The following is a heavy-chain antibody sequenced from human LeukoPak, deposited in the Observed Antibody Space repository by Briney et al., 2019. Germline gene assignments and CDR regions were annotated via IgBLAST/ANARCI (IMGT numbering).Heavy chain of an antibody. V-gene: IGHV1-18*01. CDR2: ISVDNGNT. J-gene: IGHJ4*02. CDR3: ARGWFPGSGSRYNSFDY. CDR1: GYTFTSYG. D-gene: IGHD3-10*01. Sequence: ASVKVSCKASGYTFTSYGITWVRQAPGQGLEWMGWISVDNGNTNYAQKFQGRLTMTADTSTSTAYMDLRSLRSDDTAVYYCARGWFPGSGSRYNSFDYWGQGTLVTVSS.